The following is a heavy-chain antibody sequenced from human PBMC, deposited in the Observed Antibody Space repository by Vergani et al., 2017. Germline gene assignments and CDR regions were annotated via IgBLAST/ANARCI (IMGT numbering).Heavy chain of an antibody. J-gene: IGHJ5*02. D-gene: IGHD3-10*01. V-gene: IGHV1-46*03. CDR2: INPSGGST. CDR1: GYTFTSYY. CDR3: ARDSAVITMVRGVIGWFDP. Sequence: QVQLVQSGAEVKKPGASVKASCKASGYTFTSYYMYWVRQAPGQGLEWMGIINPSGGSTSYAQKFQGRVTMTRDTSTSTVYMELSSLRSEDTAVYYCARDSAVITMVRGVIGWFDPWGQGTLVTVSS.